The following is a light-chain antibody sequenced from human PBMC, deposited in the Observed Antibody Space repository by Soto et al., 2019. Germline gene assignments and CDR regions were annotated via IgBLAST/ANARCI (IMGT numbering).Light chain of an antibody. CDR2: WAS. CDR1: DSVLYTSNNKNY. V-gene: IGKV4-1*01. CDR3: QQYYSTLPYT. J-gene: IGKJ2*01. Sequence: VMTQSPDSLAVSLGERAIINCKSSDSVLYTSNNKNYLAWYQQKPGQPPKLLISWASTRESGVPDRFSGSVSETDFTLTIDNLQAEDVAVYYCQQYYSTLPYTFGQGTKLEIK.